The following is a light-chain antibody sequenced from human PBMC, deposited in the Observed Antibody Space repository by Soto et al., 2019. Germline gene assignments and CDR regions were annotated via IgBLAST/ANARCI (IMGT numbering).Light chain of an antibody. CDR2: AAS. CDR1: QSISSY. CDR3: QQSYSTPRLT. J-gene: IGKJ4*01. Sequence: DIQMTQSPSSLYASVEDRVTITCRASQSISSYLNWYQQKPGKAPKLLIYAASSLQSGVASRFTGSGSGTDFTLTISSLQPEDFSTYYCQQSYSTPRLTFGGGTKVEIK. V-gene: IGKV1-39*01.